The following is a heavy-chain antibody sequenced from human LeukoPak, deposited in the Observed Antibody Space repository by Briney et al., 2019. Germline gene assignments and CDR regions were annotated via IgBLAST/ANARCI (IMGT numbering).Heavy chain of an antibody. D-gene: IGHD4-17*01. CDR2: ISHSGST. J-gene: IGHJ3*02. CDR1: DDSFSSHY. V-gene: IGHV4-59*11. CDR3: ARDPTTVTKGFDI. Sequence: PSETLSLTCTVSDDSFSSHYRTWIRQPPGKGLEWIGYISHSGSTNYNPSLKSRVTISVATSKNQFSLKLSSVTAADTAVYFCARDPTTVTKGFDIWGQGTLVTVSS.